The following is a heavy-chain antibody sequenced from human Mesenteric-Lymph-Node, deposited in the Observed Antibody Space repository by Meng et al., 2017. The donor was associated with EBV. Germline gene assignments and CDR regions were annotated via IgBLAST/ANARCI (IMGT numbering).Heavy chain of an antibody. CDR3: ASYATLDPLS. CDR1: GDSISGYS. D-gene: IGHD1-1*01. CDR2: ISHSGGT. Sequence: QVQLQESGPGLVKPSETLSLPCSVSGDSISGYSWSWIRQPPGKGLEWIGYISHSGGTKYNPSLKSRVTISVDKSKNQFSLKLSSVTAADTAVYYCASYATLDPLSWGQGTLVTVSS. V-gene: IGHV4-59*12. J-gene: IGHJ4*02.